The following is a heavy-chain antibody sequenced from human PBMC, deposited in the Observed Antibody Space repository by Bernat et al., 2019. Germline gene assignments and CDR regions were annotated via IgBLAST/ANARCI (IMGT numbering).Heavy chain of an antibody. CDR3: ARDQVPAAIPDYYYYGMDV. CDR2: IYYSGNT. J-gene: IGHJ6*02. V-gene: IGHV4-31*03. D-gene: IGHD2-2*02. Sequence: QVQLQESGPGLVKPSQTLSLTCTVSGGSISSGGYYWSWIRQHPGKGLEWIGYIYYSGNTYYNPSLKSRVTISVDTSKNQFSLKLSSVTAADTAVYYCARDQVPAAIPDYYYYGMDVWGQGTTVTVSS. CDR1: GGSISSGGYY.